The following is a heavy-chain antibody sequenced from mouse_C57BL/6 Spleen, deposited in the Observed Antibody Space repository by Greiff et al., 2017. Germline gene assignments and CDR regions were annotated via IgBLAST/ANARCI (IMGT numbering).Heavy chain of an antibody. D-gene: IGHD2-3*01. CDR3: ARSYDPYYFDD. CDR2: IDPKSGGT. V-gene: IGHV1-72*01. Sequence: VQLQQPGAELVKPGASVKLSCKASGYTFTSYWMHWVKQRPGRGLEWIGRIDPKSGGTKYNEKFKGKATLTVDKPSSTAYMQLSSMTSEDSAVYYCARSYDPYYFDDWGQGTTLTVSS. CDR1: GYTFTSYW. J-gene: IGHJ2*01.